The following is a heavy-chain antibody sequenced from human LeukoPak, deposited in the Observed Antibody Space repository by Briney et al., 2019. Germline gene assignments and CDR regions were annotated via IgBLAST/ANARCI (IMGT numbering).Heavy chain of an antibody. J-gene: IGHJ5*02. CDR2: INPNSGGT. CDR3: ARDGRTTYNWFDP. CDR1: GYTFTGYY. V-gene: IGHV1-2*06. D-gene: IGHD1-1*01. Sequence: ASVKVSCKASGYTFTGYYMHWVRQAPGQGLEWMGRINPNSGGTNYAQKFQGRVTMTRDTSISTAYMELSRLRSDDTAVYYCARDGRTTYNWFDPWGQGTLVTVSS.